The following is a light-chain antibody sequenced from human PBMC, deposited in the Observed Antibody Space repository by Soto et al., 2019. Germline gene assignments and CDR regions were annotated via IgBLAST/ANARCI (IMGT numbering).Light chain of an antibody. Sequence: DIQMTQSPSSLSASIGDRVTISCRASQSISTYLNWYQQKPGKAPKLLIYGASSLQSGVPSRFSGSGSGTDFTLTISSLQPEDFATYYCLQSYSVLWTFGQGTKVEI. V-gene: IGKV1-39*01. CDR3: LQSYSVLWT. J-gene: IGKJ1*01. CDR1: QSISTY. CDR2: GAS.